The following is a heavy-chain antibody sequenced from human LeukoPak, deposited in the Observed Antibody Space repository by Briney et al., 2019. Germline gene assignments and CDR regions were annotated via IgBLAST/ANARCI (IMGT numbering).Heavy chain of an antibody. V-gene: IGHV4-59*01. CDR1: GGSISSYY. CDR3: ARGMAGVGYCSSTSCLFFDP. J-gene: IGHJ5*02. CDR2: IYYSGST. D-gene: IGHD2-2*01. Sequence: SETLSLTCTVSGGSISSYYWSWIRQPPGKELEWIGYIYYSGSTNYNPSLKSRVTISVDTSKNQFSLKLSSVTAADTAVYYCARGMAGVGYCSSTSCLFFDPWGQGTLVTVSS.